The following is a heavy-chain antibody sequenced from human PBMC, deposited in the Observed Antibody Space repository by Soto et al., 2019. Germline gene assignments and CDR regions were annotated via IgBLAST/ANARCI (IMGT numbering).Heavy chain of an antibody. J-gene: IGHJ5*02. CDR3: ARDVRDTGYSYWFDP. Sequence: PSETPFPTLPVSGASLGRGGYHLGWVRPGPGKGLEWIGYIKYSGTTHYSPSLKSRVNISFHKSKNQVFLNLRFVTGADTAVYFCARDVRDTGYSYWFDPWGQGILVTVSS. D-gene: IGHD3-9*01. CDR1: GASLGRGGYH. V-gene: IGHV4-31*03. CDR2: IKYSGTT.